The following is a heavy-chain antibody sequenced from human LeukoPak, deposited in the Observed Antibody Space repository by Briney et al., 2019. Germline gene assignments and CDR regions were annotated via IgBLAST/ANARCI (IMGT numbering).Heavy chain of an antibody. D-gene: IGHD5-18*01. J-gene: IGHJ4*02. CDR3: ASAMTWIQLWLVDY. CDR1: GFTFSSYA. V-gene: IGHV3-7*01. Sequence: QSGGSLRLSCAASGFTFSSYAMSWVRQAPGKGLEWVANMRQDGNEKYYVGSVRGRFTISRDNAKNSLYLQMNSLRAEDTAVYYCASAMTWIQLWLVDYWGQGTLVTVSS. CDR2: MRQDGNEK.